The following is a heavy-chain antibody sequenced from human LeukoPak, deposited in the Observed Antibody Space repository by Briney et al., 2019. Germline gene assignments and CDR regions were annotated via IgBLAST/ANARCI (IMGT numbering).Heavy chain of an antibody. V-gene: IGHV3-74*01. Sequence: PGGSLRLSCGASGFTFSRFWMHWVRQAPGKGLVWVSRINSDGSTTTYADSVKGRFTISRDNAKNTLYLQMNSLTAEDTAVYYCARPHTGFDSRGQGTLVTVSS. J-gene: IGHJ4*02. CDR3: ARPHTGFDS. CDR2: INSDGSTT. CDR1: GFTFSRFW.